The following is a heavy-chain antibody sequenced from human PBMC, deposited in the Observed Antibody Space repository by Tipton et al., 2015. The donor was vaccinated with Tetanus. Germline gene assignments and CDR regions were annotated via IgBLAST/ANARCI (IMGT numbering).Heavy chain of an antibody. D-gene: IGHD1-26*01. V-gene: IGHV4-61*05. J-gene: IGHJ4*02. CDR3: ARHSGSYPFDY. Sequence: LRLSCTVSGGSISSSNYYWGWIRQPPGKGLEWIGYIYYSGSTNYNPSLKSRVTTSVDTSKNQFSLKLSSVTAADTAVYYCARHSGSYPFDYWGQGTLVTVSS. CDR2: IYYSGST. CDR1: GGSISSSNYY.